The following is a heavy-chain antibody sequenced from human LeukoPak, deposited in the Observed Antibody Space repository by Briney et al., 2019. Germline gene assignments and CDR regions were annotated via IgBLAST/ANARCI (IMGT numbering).Heavy chain of an antibody. D-gene: IGHD3-10*02. CDR3: AALVRGPRSFDP. Sequence: GGSLRLSCAASGFTFSNYVMSWVRQAPGKGLESVSCINTSGGSACYVDSVKGRFTISRDNSKNTLYLQMNSLRVEDTAVYYCAALVRGPRSFDPWGQGTLLTVSS. CDR1: GFTFSNYV. CDR2: INTSGGSA. V-gene: IGHV3-23*01. J-gene: IGHJ5*02.